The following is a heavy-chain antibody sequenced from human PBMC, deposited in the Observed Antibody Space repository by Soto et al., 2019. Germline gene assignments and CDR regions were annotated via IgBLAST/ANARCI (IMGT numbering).Heavy chain of an antibody. D-gene: IGHD3-10*01. Sequence: LRLSCAASGFTFSSYGMSWVRQAPGKGLEWVSSISGGGGSTYYADSVKGRFTISRDNSKNTLYLQVSSLRAEDTAVYYCANRNDYGSGSYFPFDHWGQGTLVTVSS. V-gene: IGHV3-23*01. J-gene: IGHJ4*02. CDR2: ISGGGGST. CDR3: ANRNDYGSGSYFPFDH. CDR1: GFTFSSYG.